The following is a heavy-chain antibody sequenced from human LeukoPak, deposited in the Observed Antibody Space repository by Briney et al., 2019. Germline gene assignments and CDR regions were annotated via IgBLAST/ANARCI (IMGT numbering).Heavy chain of an antibody. CDR1: GFTVSSNY. Sequence: PGGSPRLSCAASGFTVSSNYMSWVRQAPGKGLEWVSVIYSGGSTYYADSVKGRFTISRDNSKNTLYLQMNSLRAEDTAVYYCARGGIAVAVTIYYYGMDVWGQGTTVTVSS. CDR3: ARGGIAVAVTIYYYGMDV. J-gene: IGHJ6*02. CDR2: IYSGGST. D-gene: IGHD6-19*01. V-gene: IGHV3-66*01.